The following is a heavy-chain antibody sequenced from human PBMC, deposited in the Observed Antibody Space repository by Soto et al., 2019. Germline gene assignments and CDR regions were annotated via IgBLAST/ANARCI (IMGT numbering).Heavy chain of an antibody. CDR2: IYAGGGTR. Sequence: GGSLRLSCTASGFIFGNYAMFWVRQAPGKGLEWVSTIYAGGGTRHYADSVKGRFIISRDNSKNTLYLQMNSLRAEDTAVYYCAKVAYSSGWYQAFDIWGQGTMVTVSS. D-gene: IGHD6-19*01. J-gene: IGHJ3*02. V-gene: IGHV3-23*01. CDR3: AKVAYSSGWYQAFDI. CDR1: GFIFGNYA.